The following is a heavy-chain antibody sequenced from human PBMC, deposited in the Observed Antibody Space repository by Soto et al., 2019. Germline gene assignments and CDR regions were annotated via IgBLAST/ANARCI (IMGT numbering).Heavy chain of an antibody. Sequence: GGSLRLSCAASGFTFRSYGSHWVRQAPGKGLEWVALIWFDGSKKYYVDSVKGRFTISRDNSKNTLYLQMNSLRAEGTAVYYCAKDRGGSYYYYYYGMDVWGQGTTVTVSS. J-gene: IGHJ6*02. CDR3: AKDRGGSYYYYYYGMDV. V-gene: IGHV3-30*02. D-gene: IGHD1-26*01. CDR2: IWFDGSKK. CDR1: GFTFRSYG.